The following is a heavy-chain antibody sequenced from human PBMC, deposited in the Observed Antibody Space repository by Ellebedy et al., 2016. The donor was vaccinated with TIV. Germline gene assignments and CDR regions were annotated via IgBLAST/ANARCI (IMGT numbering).Heavy chain of an antibody. D-gene: IGHD5-18*01. CDR1: GYTFTTYA. CDR3: ASRGYRYGYYLDY. Sequence: GESLKISXKASGYTFTTYAIAWVRQMPGKGLEWMGIIYPADSDTIYSPSFQGQVTISVDKSINTAYLQWNSLKASDTAMYYCASRGYRYGYYLDYWGQGTLVTVSS. CDR2: IYPADSDT. V-gene: IGHV5-51*01. J-gene: IGHJ4*02.